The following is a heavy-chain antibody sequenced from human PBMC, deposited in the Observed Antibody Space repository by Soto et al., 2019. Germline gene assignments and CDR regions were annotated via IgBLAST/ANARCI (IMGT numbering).Heavy chain of an antibody. CDR1: GFTFNNFA. V-gene: IGHV3-23*01. CDR3: VKDSSRWYYCDY. CDR2: ITASGSFT. D-gene: IGHD6-13*01. Sequence: EVQLLESGGAWVQPGGSLRLACAASGFTFNNFAMSWVRQAPGKGLEWVSGITASGSFTYYAASVKGRLTISRDNRKNTLSLQIDSLRGEDTASYYCVKDSSRWYYCDYWGPGTLVTVSS. J-gene: IGHJ4*02.